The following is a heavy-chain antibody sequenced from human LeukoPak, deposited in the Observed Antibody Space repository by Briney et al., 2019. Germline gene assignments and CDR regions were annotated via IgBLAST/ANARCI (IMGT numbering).Heavy chain of an antibody. Sequence: ASVKVTCKASGYSFTHYDIIWVRQAAGPGLEWVGWVNPKSGSTAYAPKFQGRVTMTSSTSISTVYMELSSLRPEGSAVYYCARGVSIRRYAWAFWGQGSLVTVSS. J-gene: IGHJ4*02. CDR3: ARGVSIRRYAWAF. CDR2: VNPKSGST. V-gene: IGHV1-8*01. CDR1: GYSFTHYD. D-gene: IGHD3-16*01.